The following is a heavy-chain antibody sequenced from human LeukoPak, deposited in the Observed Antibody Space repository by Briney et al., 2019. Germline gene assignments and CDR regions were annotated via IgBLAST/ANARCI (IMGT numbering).Heavy chain of an antibody. CDR3: ARDADYYFDQ. Sequence: GGSLRLSCAASGFTFDDYGMSWVRQAPGKGLEWVSSIDWNGSSTGFADSVKGRFTISRDDAKNSLYLQMNSLRAEDTALYYCARDADYYFDQWGQGTLVTVSS. V-gene: IGHV3-20*04. J-gene: IGHJ4*02. CDR2: IDWNGSST. CDR1: GFTFDDYG.